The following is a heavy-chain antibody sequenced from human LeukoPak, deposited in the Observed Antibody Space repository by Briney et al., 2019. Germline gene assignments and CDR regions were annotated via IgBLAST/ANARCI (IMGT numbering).Heavy chain of an antibody. CDR3: AKVEYSSSWYAFDI. Sequence: GGSLRLSCAASGFTFSSYAMNWVRQAPGKGLEWVSAIRGSGGSTYYADSVKGRFTISRDNSKNTLYLQMNSLRADDTAVYYCAKVEYSSSWYAFDIWGQGTMVTVSS. CDR2: IRGSGGST. J-gene: IGHJ3*02. CDR1: GFTFSSYA. D-gene: IGHD6-13*01. V-gene: IGHV3-23*01.